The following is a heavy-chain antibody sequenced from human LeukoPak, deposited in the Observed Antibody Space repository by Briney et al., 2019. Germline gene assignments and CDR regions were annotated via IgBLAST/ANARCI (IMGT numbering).Heavy chain of an antibody. CDR3: ASRYSTGLHFDF. Sequence: PSEILSLTCTVSGDSISNSNYYWGWIRQPPGKGLEWIGTIYYSGTTYYNPSLKSRVAISVDTSRNQFSLRLNSITAADTAVYYCASRYSTGLHFDFWGQGTLVPVSS. D-gene: IGHD2-8*02. CDR2: IYYSGTT. CDR1: GDSISNSNYY. V-gene: IGHV4-39*07. J-gene: IGHJ4*02.